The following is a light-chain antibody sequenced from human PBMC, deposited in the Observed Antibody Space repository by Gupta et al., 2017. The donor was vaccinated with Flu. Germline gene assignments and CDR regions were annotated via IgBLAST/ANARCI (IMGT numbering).Light chain of an antibody. CDR3: QQYNTWPPRYS. CDR1: QSVNSN. Sequence: EIVMTQSPAILSVSPGERATLSCRASQSVNSNLAWYQQKPGQAPRLLIYGASTRATGISARFSGSGSGTEFTLTISSLQSEDFAVYYCQQYNTWPPRYSFGQGTKLEIK. J-gene: IGKJ2*03. V-gene: IGKV3-15*01. CDR2: GAS.